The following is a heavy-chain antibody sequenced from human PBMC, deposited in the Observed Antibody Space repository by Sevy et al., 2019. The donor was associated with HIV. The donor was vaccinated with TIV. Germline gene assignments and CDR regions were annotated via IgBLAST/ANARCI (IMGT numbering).Heavy chain of an antibody. CDR2: INPSGGST. Sequence: ASVKVSCKASGYTFTSYYMHWVRQAPGQGLEGMGIINPSGGSTSYAQKFQGRVTMTRDTSTSTVYMELSSLRSEDTAVYYCASGLASVFARYWGQGTLVTVSS. V-gene: IGHV1-46*01. D-gene: IGHD3-16*01. CDR3: ASGLASVFARY. CDR1: GYTFTSYY. J-gene: IGHJ4*02.